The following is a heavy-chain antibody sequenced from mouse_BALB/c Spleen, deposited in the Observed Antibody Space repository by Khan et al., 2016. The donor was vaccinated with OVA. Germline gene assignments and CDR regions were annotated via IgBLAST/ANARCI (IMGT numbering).Heavy chain of an antibody. D-gene: IGHD1-1*01. J-gene: IGHJ3*01. CDR2: VSTGGHYT. CDR1: GFTFSTYG. CDR3: EKLAYYYGSEGFAY. V-gene: IGHV5-6*01. Sequence: EVQLVESGGDVVKPGGSLKLSCAASGFTFSTYGMSWVRQTPDKRLEWVATVSTGGHYTYYPDTVKGRFTISRDTAKNTLYLQMNSLKSEDTAMYSCEKLAYYYGSEGFAYWGQGTLVTVSA.